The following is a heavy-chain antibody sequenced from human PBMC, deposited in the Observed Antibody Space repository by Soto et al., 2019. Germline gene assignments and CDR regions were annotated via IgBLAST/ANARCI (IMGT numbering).Heavy chain of an antibody. V-gene: IGHV3-23*01. CDR1: GFTLQNYA. CDR2: LIGGHYGT. D-gene: IGHD3-10*01. J-gene: IGHJ5*02. CDR3: AKGKSTGDIDWFDP. Sequence: GGSLRLSCTASGFTLQNYAMAWVRQAPGKGLEWVSTLIGGHYGTAYSYSVKGRFTVSRDNSKNCLYLQMNSLGAEDTAMYFCAKGKSTGDIDWFDPWGQGSLVTVSS.